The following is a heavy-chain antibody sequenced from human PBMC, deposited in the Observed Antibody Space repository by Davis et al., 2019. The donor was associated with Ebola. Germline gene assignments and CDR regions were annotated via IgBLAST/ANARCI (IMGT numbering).Heavy chain of an antibody. V-gene: IGHV3-53*04. CDR1: GFTVSSNY. D-gene: IGHD3-3*01. CDR3: ARLRFSNFDY. Sequence: GESLKISCAASGFTVSSNYMSWVRQAPGKGLGWVSVIYSGGSTYYADSVKGRFTISRHNSKNTLYLQMNSLRAEDTAVYYCARLRFSNFDYWGQGTLVTVSS. CDR2: IYSGGST. J-gene: IGHJ4*02.